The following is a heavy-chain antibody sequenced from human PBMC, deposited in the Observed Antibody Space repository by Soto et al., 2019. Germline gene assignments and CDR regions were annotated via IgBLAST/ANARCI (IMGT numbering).Heavy chain of an antibody. J-gene: IGHJ6*02. Sequence: ASVKVSCKASGYTFTSYGISWVRQAPGQGLEWMGWISAYNGNTNYAQKLQGRVTMTTDTSTSTAYMELRSLRSDDTAVYYCARLPTNYYYYGMDVWGQGTTVTVSS. CDR3: ARLPTNYYYYGMDV. CDR1: GYTFTSYG. CDR2: ISAYNGNT. V-gene: IGHV1-18*01.